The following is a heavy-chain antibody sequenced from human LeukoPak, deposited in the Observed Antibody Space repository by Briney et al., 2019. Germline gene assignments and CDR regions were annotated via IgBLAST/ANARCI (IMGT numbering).Heavy chain of an antibody. Sequence: GGSLRLSCLASGFTFDTFGMYWARQAPGKGLEWVAVIWHDGSNKYYTDSVKGRFTISRDNSKNTLYLQMNSLGVEDTAVYYCARDRSTGSYFFFDYWGQGVLVTVSS. D-gene: IGHD6-19*01. J-gene: IGHJ4*02. CDR2: IWHDGSNK. CDR3: ARDRSTGSYFFFDY. V-gene: IGHV3-33*07. CDR1: GFTFDTFG.